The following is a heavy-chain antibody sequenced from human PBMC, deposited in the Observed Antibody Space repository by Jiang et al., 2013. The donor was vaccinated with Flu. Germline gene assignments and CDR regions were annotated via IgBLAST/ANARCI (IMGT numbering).Heavy chain of an antibody. V-gene: IGHV5-51*01. CDR2: IYPGDSDT. CDR3: ARARPGWFDP. D-gene: IGHD6-6*01. Sequence: GVIYPGDSDTRYSPSFQGQVTISADKSISTAYLQWSSLKASDTAMYYCARARPGWFDPWGQGTLVTVSS. J-gene: IGHJ5*02.